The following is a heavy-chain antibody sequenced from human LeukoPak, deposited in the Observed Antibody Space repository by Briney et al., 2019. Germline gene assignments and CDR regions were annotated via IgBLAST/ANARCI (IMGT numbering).Heavy chain of an antibody. V-gene: IGHV1-69*05. CDR2: IIPIFGTA. CDR1: GGTFSSYA. Sequence: GASVKVSCKASGGTFSSYAISWVRQAPGQGLEWMGRIIPIFGTANYAQKFQGRVTITTDESTSTAYMELSSLRSEDTAVYYCARDRAWVYSNPIYYYYYYMDVWGKGTTVTVSS. CDR3: ARDRAWVYSNPIYYYYYYMDV. D-gene: IGHD6-13*01. J-gene: IGHJ6*03.